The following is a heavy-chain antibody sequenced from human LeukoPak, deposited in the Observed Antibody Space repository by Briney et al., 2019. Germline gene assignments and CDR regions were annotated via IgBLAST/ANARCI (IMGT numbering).Heavy chain of an antibody. CDR3: ARAPTGGWQSNLDY. CDR1: GYTFTSYA. J-gene: IGHJ4*02. V-gene: IGHV1-8*02. D-gene: IGHD2-8*02. Sequence: GASVKVSCKASGYTFTSYAMNWVRQATGQGLEWMGWMNPNSGNTGYAQKFQGRVTMTRNTSISTAYMELSSLRSEDTAVYYCARAPTGGWQSNLDYWGQGTLVTVSS. CDR2: MNPNSGNT.